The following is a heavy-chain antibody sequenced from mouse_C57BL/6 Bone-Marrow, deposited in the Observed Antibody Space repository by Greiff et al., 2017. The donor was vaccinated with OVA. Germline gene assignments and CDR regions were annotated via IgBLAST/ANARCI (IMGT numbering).Heavy chain of an antibody. V-gene: IGHV2-4*01. CDR2: LWSGGST. CDR1: GFSLTSYG. CDR3: AKPIYDGYYCLAY. J-gene: IGHJ3*01. Sequence: VKLQQSGPGLVQPSQSLSITCTVSGFSLTSYGVHWVRQPPGKGLEWLGVLWSGGSTDYNAAFISRLSISKDNSKSQVFFKMNSLQADDTAIYYCAKPIYDGYYCLAYWGQGTLVTVSA. D-gene: IGHD2-3*01.